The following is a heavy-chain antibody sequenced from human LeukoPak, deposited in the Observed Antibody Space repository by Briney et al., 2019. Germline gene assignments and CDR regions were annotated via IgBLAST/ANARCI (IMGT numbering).Heavy chain of an antibody. Sequence: PGGSLRLSCAASGFTFSSYAMHWVRQAPGKGLEWVAVISYDGSNKYYADSVKGRFTISRDNSKNTLYLQMNSLRAEDTAVYYCAKALKVVAGSGPVDYYYMDVWGKGTTVTISS. J-gene: IGHJ6*03. D-gene: IGHD6-19*01. CDR3: AKALKVVAGSGPVDYYYMDV. CDR2: ISYDGSNK. CDR1: GFTFSSYA. V-gene: IGHV3-30*04.